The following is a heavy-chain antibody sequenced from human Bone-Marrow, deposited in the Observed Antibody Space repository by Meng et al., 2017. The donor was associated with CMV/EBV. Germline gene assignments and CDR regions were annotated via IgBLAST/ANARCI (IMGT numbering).Heavy chain of an antibody. CDR2: ISTYDGDK. Sequence: RVSCKASGYTFTSNAISWVRQAPGQGLEWMGWISTYDGDKNYAQKIQGRVTMTTDTSTSTAYLDLRDLTSDDTAVYYCARDVGPPDYWGQGTLVTVSS. D-gene: IGHD2-15*01. CDR1: GYTFTSNA. CDR3: ARDVGPPDY. V-gene: IGHV1-18*01. J-gene: IGHJ4*02.